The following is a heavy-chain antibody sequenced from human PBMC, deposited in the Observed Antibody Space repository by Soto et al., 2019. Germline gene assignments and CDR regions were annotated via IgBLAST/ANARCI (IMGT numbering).Heavy chain of an antibody. Sequence: EVQLVESGGGLVQPGGSLRLSCAASGFTFSSYWMSWVRQAPGKGLEWVANIKQDGSEKYYVDSVKGRFTISRDNAKNSLYLQMNSLRAEDTAVYYCARDGLVGVVVPAATFDYWGQGTLVTVSS. J-gene: IGHJ4*02. V-gene: IGHV3-7*01. CDR1: GFTFSSYW. CDR3: ARDGLVGVVVPAATFDY. CDR2: IKQDGSEK. D-gene: IGHD2-2*01.